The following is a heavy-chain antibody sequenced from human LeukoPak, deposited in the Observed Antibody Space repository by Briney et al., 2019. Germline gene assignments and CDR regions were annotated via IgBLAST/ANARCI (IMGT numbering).Heavy chain of an antibody. CDR1: GGTFSSYA. Sequence: GASVKVSCKASGGTFSSYAISWVRQAPGQGLEWMGGIIPIFGTANYAQKFQGRVTITADESTSTAYMELSSLRSEDTAVYYCARSRGGPAYYDYVWGSPRYYFDYWGQGTLVTVSS. V-gene: IGHV1-69*13. J-gene: IGHJ4*02. CDR3: ARSRGGPAYYDYVWGSPRYYFDY. CDR2: IIPIFGTA. D-gene: IGHD3-16*01.